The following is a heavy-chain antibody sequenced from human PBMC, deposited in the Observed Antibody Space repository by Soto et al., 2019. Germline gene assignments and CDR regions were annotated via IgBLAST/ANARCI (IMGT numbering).Heavy chain of an antibody. J-gene: IGHJ6*02. D-gene: IGHD3-3*01. V-gene: IGHV1-69*13. Sequence: SVKVSCKASGGTFSSYAISWVRQAPGQGLEWMGGIIPIFGTANYAQKFQGRVTITADESTSTAYMELSSLRSEDTAVYYCARVNYDFWSGYYSDYYYYGMDVWGQGTTVTVSS. CDR1: GGTFSSYA. CDR2: IIPIFGTA. CDR3: ARVNYDFWSGYYSDYYYYGMDV.